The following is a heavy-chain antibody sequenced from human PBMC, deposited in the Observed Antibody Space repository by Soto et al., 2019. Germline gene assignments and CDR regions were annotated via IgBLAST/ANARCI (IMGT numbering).Heavy chain of an antibody. CDR1: GGSISSYY. Sequence: PSETLSLTCTVSGGSISSYYWSWIRQPPGKGLEWIGYIYYSGSTNYNPSLKSRVTISVDTSKNHVSLKLSSVTAADTAVYYCARDIVGATYYYYGMEVWGQGTTVTVSS. J-gene: IGHJ6*02. CDR2: IYYSGST. CDR3: ARDIVGATYYYYGMEV. D-gene: IGHD1-26*01. V-gene: IGHV4-59*01.